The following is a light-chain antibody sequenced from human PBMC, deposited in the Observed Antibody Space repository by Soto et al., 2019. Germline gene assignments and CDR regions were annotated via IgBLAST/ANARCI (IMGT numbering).Light chain of an antibody. CDR3: QQYNHSPLS. CDR2: AAS. CDR1: QGLGTN. J-gene: IGKJ4*01. Sequence: TVMTQSPATLSVSPGERATLSCRASQGLGTNLAWYQQRPGQAPRLLIYAASTRDTGVPARFSGSGSETEFTLTISTLQSEDFAVYYCQQYNHSPLSFGVGTKVEIK. V-gene: IGKV3-15*01.